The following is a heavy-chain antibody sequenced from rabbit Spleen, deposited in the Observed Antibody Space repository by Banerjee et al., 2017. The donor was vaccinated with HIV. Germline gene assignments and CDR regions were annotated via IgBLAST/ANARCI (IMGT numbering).Heavy chain of an antibody. CDR3: VKDALGKVDGGHGL. CDR1: GFDFSNYG. CDR2: INAITGKA. D-gene: IGHD4-1*01. Sequence: QEQLVESGGGLVQPGGSLKLSCKASGFDFSNYGVTWVRQAPGKGLEWIACINAITGKAVYASWVNGRFSISKVSLTTLSPPRSALTRAATLCRSDVKDALGKVDGGHGLWGPGTLVTVS. J-gene: IGHJ4*01. V-gene: IGHV1S45*01.